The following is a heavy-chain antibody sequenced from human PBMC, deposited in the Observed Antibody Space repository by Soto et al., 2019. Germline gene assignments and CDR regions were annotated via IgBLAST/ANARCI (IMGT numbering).Heavy chain of an antibody. J-gene: IGHJ6*02. CDR2: IYYSGST. V-gene: IGHV4-39*01. CDR3: ARPGYYDFWSGSLSPYYYYGMDV. D-gene: IGHD3-3*01. Sequence: SETLSLTCTVSGGSISSSSYYWGWIRQPPGKGLEWIGSIYYSGSTYYNPSLKSRVTISVDTSKNQFSLKLSSVTAADTAVYYCARPGYYDFWSGSLSPYYYYGMDVWGQATTVTVSS. CDR1: GGSISSSSYY.